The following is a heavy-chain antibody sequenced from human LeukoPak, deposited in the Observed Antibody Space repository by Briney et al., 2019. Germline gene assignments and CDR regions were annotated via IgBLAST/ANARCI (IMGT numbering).Heavy chain of an antibody. CDR3: ARGRFKFDP. Sequence: GGSLRLSCAASGFTFSSYSMNWVRQAPGKGLEWVSYISSSSSTIYYADSVKGRFTISRDNAKNSLYLQMNSLRAEDTAVYYCARGRFKFDPWGQGTLVTVSS. CDR1: GFTFSSYS. J-gene: IGHJ5*02. V-gene: IGHV3-48*04. CDR2: ISSSSSTI. D-gene: IGHD3-3*01.